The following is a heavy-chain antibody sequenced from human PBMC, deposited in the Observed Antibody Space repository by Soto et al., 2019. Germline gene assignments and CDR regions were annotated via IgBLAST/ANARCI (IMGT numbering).Heavy chain of an antibody. D-gene: IGHD3-10*01. Sequence: SETLSLTCNVPGGSINTSSFFWSWIRQHPGKGLEWIGYFYYTGSTYYNPSLESRVTITADTSQNQLSLRLTSVTAADTAVYYCARAKFYRGVMDQFDYWGQGTPVTVS. CDR3: ARAKFYRGVMDQFDY. J-gene: IGHJ4*02. CDR2: FYYTGST. V-gene: IGHV4-31*03. CDR1: GGSINTSSFF.